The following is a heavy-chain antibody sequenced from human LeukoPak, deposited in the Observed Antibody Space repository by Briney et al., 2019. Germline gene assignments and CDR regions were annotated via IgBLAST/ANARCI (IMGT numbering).Heavy chain of an antibody. CDR3: ARETTTLDY. J-gene: IGHJ4*02. V-gene: IGHV3-30*07. Sequence: GSVKGRFTISRDNSKNTLYLQMNSLRAEDTAVYYCARETTTLDYWGQGTLVTVSS. D-gene: IGHD1-26*01.